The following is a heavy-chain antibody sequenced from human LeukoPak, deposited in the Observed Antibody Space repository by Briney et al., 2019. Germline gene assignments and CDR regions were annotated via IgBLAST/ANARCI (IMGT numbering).Heavy chain of an antibody. CDR1: GFTFGNFD. J-gene: IGHJ4*02. Sequence: PGGSLRLSCAASGFTFGNFDMSWARESPGRGVEWVSLISGGAYSIYYADSVKVRFTISRDNSKNALYLQMNSLRAEDTAVYYCAKDHYDILPAFDYWGQGTLVTVSS. D-gene: IGHD3-9*01. CDR3: AKDHYDILPAFDY. V-gene: IGHV3-23*01. CDR2: ISGGAYSI.